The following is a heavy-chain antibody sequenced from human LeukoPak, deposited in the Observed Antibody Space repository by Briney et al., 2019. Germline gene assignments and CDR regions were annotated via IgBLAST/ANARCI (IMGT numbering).Heavy chain of an antibody. Sequence: GGSLRLSCAASGFTFSNYAMSWVRQAPGKGLECVSVISGSGDATNYADSVKGRFTISRDNSKSTLYVQMNSLRAEDTAVYYCAKSTSFYLDSWGQGTLVTVSS. CDR1: GFTFSNYA. CDR2: ISGSGDAT. V-gene: IGHV3-23*01. CDR3: AKSTSFYLDS. J-gene: IGHJ4*02.